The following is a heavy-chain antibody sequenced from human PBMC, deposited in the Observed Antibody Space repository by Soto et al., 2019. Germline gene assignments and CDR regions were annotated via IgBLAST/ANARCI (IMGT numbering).Heavy chain of an antibody. CDR2: INPDNGNT. D-gene: IGHD2-15*01. J-gene: IGHJ5*02. CDR1: GYTFTRYT. Sequence: QVQLVQAGAEVKKPGASVKISCKASGYTFTRYTMNWVRQAPGQRLEWMGWINPDNGNTKSSQKFQDRVIMTRDTSASTAYMDLSSLIAEDTAVYYCARGIATGQLDPWGQGTLVTVSS. CDR3: ARGIATGQLDP. V-gene: IGHV1-3*01.